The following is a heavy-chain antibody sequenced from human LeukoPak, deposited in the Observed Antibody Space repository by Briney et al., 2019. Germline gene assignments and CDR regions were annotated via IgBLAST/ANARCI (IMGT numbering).Heavy chain of an antibody. CDR1: GFTFSSYA. D-gene: IGHD1-7*01. J-gene: IGHJ5*02. CDR2: ISYDGSNK. Sequence: GRSLRLSCAASGFTFSSYAVHWVRQAPGKGLEWVAVISYDGSNKFYADSVKGRLTISRDNSKNTLYLQMNSLRAEDTAVYYCARDANWGQTGTNWFDPWGQGTLVTVSS. CDR3: ARDANWGQTGTNWFDP. V-gene: IGHV3-30-3*01.